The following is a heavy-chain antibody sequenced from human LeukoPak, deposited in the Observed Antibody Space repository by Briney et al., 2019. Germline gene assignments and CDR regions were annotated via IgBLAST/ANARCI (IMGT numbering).Heavy chain of an antibody. CDR2: IYPGDSDT. CDR3: ARQFTVTTSLGYYYYYGMDA. Sequence: GESLKISCKGSGYSFTSYWIGWVRQMPGKGLEWMGIIYPGDSDTRYSPSFQGQVTISADKSISTAYLQWSSLKASDTAMYYCARQFTVTTSLGYYYYYGMDAWGQGTTVTVSS. V-gene: IGHV5-51*01. D-gene: IGHD4-4*01. J-gene: IGHJ6*02. CDR1: GYSFTSYW.